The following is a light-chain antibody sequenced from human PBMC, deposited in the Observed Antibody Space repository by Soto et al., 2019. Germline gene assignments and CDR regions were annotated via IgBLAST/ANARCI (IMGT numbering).Light chain of an antibody. Sequence: IVLTQSPGTLSSSPGERATLSCRASQSVSTNNLAWYQQRPGQAPRLLIYGASRRATGIPDRFSGSGSGTEFTLTISSLQSEDFAVYYCQQYNNWPRTFGQGTKVEIK. CDR1: QSVSTNN. CDR3: QQYNNWPRT. V-gene: IGKV3D-15*01. J-gene: IGKJ1*01. CDR2: GAS.